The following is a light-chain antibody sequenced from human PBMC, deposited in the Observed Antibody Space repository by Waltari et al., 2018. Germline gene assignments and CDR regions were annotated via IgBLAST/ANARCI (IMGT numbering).Light chain of an antibody. V-gene: IGKV1-5*03. J-gene: IGKJ2*01. CDR1: QSVRHW. CDR3: QHYSSYPYT. Sequence: EIQLTQSPSTLSASVGDRVPITCRASQSVRHWLSWYQEQPGKAPKPLIYKASGLENGVPSRFSGSGSETEFSLTISGLQPDDFATYYCQHYSSYPYTFGQGTRLEIK. CDR2: KAS.